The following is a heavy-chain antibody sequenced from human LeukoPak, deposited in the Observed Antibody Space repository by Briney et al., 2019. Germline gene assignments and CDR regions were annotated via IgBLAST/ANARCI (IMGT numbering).Heavy chain of an antibody. D-gene: IGHD3-10*01. V-gene: IGHV3-23*01. CDR2: ISGSGGST. Sequence: GSLRLSCAASGFTFSNYGMSWVRQAPGKGLEWVSGISGSGGSTYYADSVKGRFTISRDNSKNTLYLQMNSLRAEDTAVYYCAKDGGYYYGSGSYLVYWGQGTLVTVSS. J-gene: IGHJ4*02. CDR1: GFTFSNYG. CDR3: AKDGGYYYGSGSYLVY.